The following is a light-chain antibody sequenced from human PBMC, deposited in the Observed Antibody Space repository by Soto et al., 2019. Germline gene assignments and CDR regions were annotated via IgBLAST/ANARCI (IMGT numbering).Light chain of an antibody. J-gene: IGLJ1*01. Sequence: VLTQPPSASGPPGQRVTISCSGSSSTIGSNTVTWYQQLPGTAPRVLIHSNDQRPSGVPDRFSGSKSGTSASLAISGLHSEDEADYYCAAWDENLRGVFGTGTKVTVL. CDR1: SSTIGSNT. CDR2: SND. V-gene: IGLV1-44*01. CDR3: AAWDENLRGV.